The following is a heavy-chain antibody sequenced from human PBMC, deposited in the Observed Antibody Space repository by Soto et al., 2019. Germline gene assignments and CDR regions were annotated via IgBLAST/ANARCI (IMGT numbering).Heavy chain of an antibody. Sequence: LRLSCAASGFIFSSYGMHWVRQAPGKGLEWVAVISYDGRNQYYADSVKGRFTISRDNSKNTLYLQMNSLRADDTAVYYCAKDSVRGYCISGSCLHPYYHGLAVWGQVTTVSISS. CDR3: AKDSVRGYCISGSCLHPYYHGLAV. CDR1: GFIFSSYG. J-gene: IGHJ6*02. D-gene: IGHD2-15*01. CDR2: ISYDGRNQ. V-gene: IGHV3-30*18.